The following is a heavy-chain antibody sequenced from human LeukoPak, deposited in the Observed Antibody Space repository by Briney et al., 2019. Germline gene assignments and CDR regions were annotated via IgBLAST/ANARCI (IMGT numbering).Heavy chain of an antibody. CDR3: ARDAWAFQH. J-gene: IGHJ1*01. CDR2: IYYSGST. CDR1: DDSITMYY. Sequence: SETLSLTCTVSDDSITMYYWTWIRLPPGKGLEWIGSIYYSGSTYYNPSLKSRVTISVDTSKNQFSLRLSSVTAADTAVYYCARDAWAFQHWGQGTLVTVSS. V-gene: IGHV4-59*01.